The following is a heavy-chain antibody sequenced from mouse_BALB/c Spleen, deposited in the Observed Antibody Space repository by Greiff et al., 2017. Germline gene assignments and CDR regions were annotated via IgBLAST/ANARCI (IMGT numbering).Heavy chain of an antibody. V-gene: IGHV1-67*01. CDR1: GYTFTDYA. CDR2: ISTYYGNT. CDR3: ASYDYGGDYYAMDY. D-gene: IGHD2-4*01. J-gene: IGHJ4*01. Sequence: VQLQQSGPELVRPGVSVKISCKGSGYTFTDYAMHWVKQSHAKSLEWIGVISTYYGNTNYNQKFKGKATMTVDKSSSTAYMELARLTSEDSAIYYCASYDYGGDYYAMDYWGQGTSVTVSS.